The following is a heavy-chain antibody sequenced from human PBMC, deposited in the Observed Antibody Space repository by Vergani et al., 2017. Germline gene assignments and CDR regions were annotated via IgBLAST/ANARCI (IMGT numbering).Heavy chain of an antibody. CDR2: ICHTEDT. D-gene: IGHD2-2*02. J-gene: IGHJ4*02. CDR1: GYSISSNNC. V-gene: IGHV4-4*03. Sequence: QVHLQESGPGLVKPPGTLSLTCVVSGYSISSNNCWTWVRQPPGKGLEWIGEICHTEDTKYSPSLKSRVTVSVDESRNLFSLRLNSVTAADTSVYYCATIGYRRWGYYFDYWGQGILVTVSS. CDR3: ATIGYRRWGYYFDY.